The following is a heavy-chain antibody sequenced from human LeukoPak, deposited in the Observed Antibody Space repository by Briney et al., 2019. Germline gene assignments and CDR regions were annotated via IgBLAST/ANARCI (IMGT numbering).Heavy chain of an antibody. Sequence: PGGSLRLSCAASGFTFSRYSMNWVRQAPGKGLEWVSYINGGSSTLYYADSVKGRFTISRDNSKNTLYLQMNSLRAEDTAVYYCAKDLDDFNWFDPWGQGTLVTVSS. J-gene: IGHJ5*02. CDR3: AKDLDDFNWFDP. D-gene: IGHD3-3*01. CDR2: INGGSSTL. V-gene: IGHV3-48*01. CDR1: GFTFSRYS.